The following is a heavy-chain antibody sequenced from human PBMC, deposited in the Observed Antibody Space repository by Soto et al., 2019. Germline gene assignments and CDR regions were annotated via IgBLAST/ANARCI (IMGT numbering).Heavy chain of an antibody. CDR3: ARTNTRGTYSSPLDV. CDR1: GYTFTAYY. Sequence: QVQLVQSGADVKKPGASVKVSCQASGYTFTAYYIHWVRQAPGQGLEWMGWINPNSGGTHYAQKFQGRVTMTGDTPVSKASRKLTSLKSDDTAVYYCARTNTRGTYSSPLDVWGQGTTVTVSS. D-gene: IGHD1-26*01. CDR2: INPNSGGT. V-gene: IGHV1-2*02. J-gene: IGHJ6*02.